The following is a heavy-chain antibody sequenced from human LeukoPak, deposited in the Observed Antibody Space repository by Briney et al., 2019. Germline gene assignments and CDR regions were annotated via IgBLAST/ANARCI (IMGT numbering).Heavy chain of an antibody. CDR1: GFTFSSYA. CDR3: AKDRRDGYNGRTPFDY. CDR2: ISGSGGST. D-gene: IGHD5-24*01. V-gene: IGHV3-23*01. Sequence: GGSLRLSCAASGFTFSSYAMSWVRRAPGKGLEWVSAISGSGGSTYYADSVKGRFTISRDNSKNTLYLQMNSLRAEDTAVYYCAKDRRDGYNGRTPFDYWGQGTLVTVSS. J-gene: IGHJ4*02.